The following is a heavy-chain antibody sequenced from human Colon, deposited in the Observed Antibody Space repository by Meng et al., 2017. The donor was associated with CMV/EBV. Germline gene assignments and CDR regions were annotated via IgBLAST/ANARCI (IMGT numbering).Heavy chain of an antibody. D-gene: IGHD3-3*01. V-gene: IGHV3-7*01. CDR3: ARVEGVYDFWSGYTEYYYYYYGMDV. CDR2: IKQDGSEK. Sequence: GESLKISCAASGFTFSSYWMSWVRQAPGKGLEWVANIKQDGSEKYYVDSVKGRFTISRDNAKNSLYLQMNSLRAEDTAVYYCARVEGVYDFWSGYTEYYYYYYGMDVWGQGTTVTVSS. CDR1: GFTFSSYW. J-gene: IGHJ6*02.